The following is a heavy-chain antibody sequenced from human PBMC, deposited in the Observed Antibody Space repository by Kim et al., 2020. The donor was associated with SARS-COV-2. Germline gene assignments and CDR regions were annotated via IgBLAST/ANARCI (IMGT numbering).Heavy chain of an antibody. Sequence: GGSLRLSCAASGFTFISYNMNWVRQAPGKGLEWVSSISTGSRSINYADSVRGRFTISRDNAKNSLYLEMNSVRAEDTAVYYCTRASAGVYYDSHYWGQGT. CDR2: ISTGSRSI. J-gene: IGHJ4*02. CDR3: TRASAGVYYDSHY. V-gene: IGHV3-21*01. D-gene: IGHD3-16*01. CDR1: GFTFISYN.